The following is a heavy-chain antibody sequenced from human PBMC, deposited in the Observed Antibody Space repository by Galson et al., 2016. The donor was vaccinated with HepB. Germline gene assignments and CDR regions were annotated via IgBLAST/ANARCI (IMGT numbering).Heavy chain of an antibody. J-gene: IGHJ4*02. Sequence: EPLSLTCSVSGGSITDAYWTWIRQPPGKGPELIGYIYYSETTRYNPSLNSRVTISADASKKQFSLSLATVTAADTAVYYCTTTTTAWYMNWGQGTLVTVSS. CDR2: IYYSETT. V-gene: IGHV4-59*01. D-gene: IGHD6-13*01. CDR3: TTTTTAWYMN. CDR1: GGSITDAY.